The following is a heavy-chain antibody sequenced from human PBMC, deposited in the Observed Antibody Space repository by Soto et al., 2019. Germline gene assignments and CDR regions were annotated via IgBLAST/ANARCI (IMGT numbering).Heavy chain of an antibody. CDR2: IVVGSGNT. Sequence: QMQLVQSGPEVKKPGTSVKVSCKASGFTFTSSAMQWVRQARGQRLEWIGWIVVGSGNTNYAQKFQERVTITRDMSTSTAYMELSSLRSEDTAVYYCAAEMRCEPRPWIDAFDIWGQGTMVTVSS. CDR1: GFTFTSSA. CDR3: AAEMRCEPRPWIDAFDI. J-gene: IGHJ3*02. D-gene: IGHD2-15*01. V-gene: IGHV1-58*02.